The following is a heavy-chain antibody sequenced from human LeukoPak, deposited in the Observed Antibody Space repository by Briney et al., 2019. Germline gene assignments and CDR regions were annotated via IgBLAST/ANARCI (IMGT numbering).Heavy chain of an antibody. CDR2: IYYSGST. CDR1: GGSISSSSYY. CDR3: ARAVSYGDPYYFDY. J-gene: IGHJ4*02. Sequence: SETLSLTCTVSGGSISSSSYYWGWIRQPPGKGLEWIGSIYYSGSTYYNPSLKSRVTISVDTSKNQFSLKLSSVTAANTAVYYCARAVSYGDPYYFDYWGQGTLVTVSS. D-gene: IGHD4-17*01. V-gene: IGHV4-39*07.